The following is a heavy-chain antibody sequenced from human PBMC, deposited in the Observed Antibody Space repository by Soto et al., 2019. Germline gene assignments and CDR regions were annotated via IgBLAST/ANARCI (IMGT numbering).Heavy chain of an antibody. D-gene: IGHD3-22*01. Sequence: QVQLVESGGGVVQPGRSLRLSCAASGFIVSFYGMHWVRQAPGKGLEWVAVISDDGSRKYYADSVKGRFTISRDNSKNTVYFQMNSLRAEDTAVYYCAKLNTHYFDSSGPVPLYNIDYWGQGTLVTVSS. J-gene: IGHJ4*01. CDR1: GFIVSFYG. V-gene: IGHV3-30*18. CDR3: AKLNTHYFDSSGPVPLYNIDY. CDR2: ISDDGSRK.